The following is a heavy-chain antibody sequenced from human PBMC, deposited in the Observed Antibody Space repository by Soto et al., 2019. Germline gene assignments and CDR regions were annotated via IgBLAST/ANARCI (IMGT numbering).Heavy chain of an antibody. CDR2: INPNSGDT. D-gene: IGHD6-6*01. CDR1: GYTFTGYY. V-gene: IGHV1-2*02. J-gene: IGHJ4*02. CDR3: ARSLSTIGGRPDS. Sequence: GASVKVSCKASGYTFTGYYMHWVRQAPGQGLEWMGWINPNSGDTKYAQKFQGRVTMTRDTSTRTAYMEVSRLTSDDTAVYYCARSLSTIGGRPDSWGQGTTVTVS.